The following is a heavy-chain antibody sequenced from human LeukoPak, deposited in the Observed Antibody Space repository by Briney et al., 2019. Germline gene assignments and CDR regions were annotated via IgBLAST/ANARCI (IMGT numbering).Heavy chain of an antibody. V-gene: IGHV1-69*06. Sequence: ASVKVSCKASGGTFSNYAISWVRQAPGQGLEWMGGIIPIFGTTNYAQKFQGRVTITADKSTSTAYMELSSLRSEDTAVYYCARDREFGELCNDAVDIWGQGTMVTVSS. CDR1: GGTFSNYA. CDR3: ARDREFGELCNDAVDI. CDR2: IIPIFGTT. J-gene: IGHJ3*02. D-gene: IGHD3-10*01.